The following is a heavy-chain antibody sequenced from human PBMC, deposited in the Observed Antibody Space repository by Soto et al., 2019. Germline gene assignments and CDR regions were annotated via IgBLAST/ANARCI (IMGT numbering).Heavy chain of an antibody. Sequence: PSATLSLTCAVYGGSFSAYYWRWIRQPPGKGPEWLGEINHSGSTNYNPSLKSRVTIPVDTSKNQFSLKLSSVTAADTAVYYCARGLNFGVWLYSRGYYYGMDVWGQGTTVTVSS. D-gene: IGHD2-2*02. V-gene: IGHV4-34*01. CDR3: ARGLNFGVWLYSRGYYYGMDV. CDR2: INHSGST. J-gene: IGHJ6*02. CDR1: GGSFSAYY.